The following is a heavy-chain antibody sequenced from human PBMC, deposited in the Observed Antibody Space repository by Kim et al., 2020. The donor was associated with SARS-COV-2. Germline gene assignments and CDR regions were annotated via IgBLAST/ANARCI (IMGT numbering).Heavy chain of an antibody. D-gene: IGHD2-2*02. Sequence: GESLKISCKGSGYSFTSYWIGWVRQMPGKGLEWMGIIYPGDSDTRYSPSFQGQVTISADKSISTAYLQWSSLKASDTAMYYCARHGLGYCSSTSCYTGHYYYGMDVWGQGTTVTVSS. J-gene: IGHJ6*02. V-gene: IGHV5-51*01. CDR3: ARHGLGYCSSTSCYTGHYYYGMDV. CDR1: GYSFTSYW. CDR2: IYPGDSDT.